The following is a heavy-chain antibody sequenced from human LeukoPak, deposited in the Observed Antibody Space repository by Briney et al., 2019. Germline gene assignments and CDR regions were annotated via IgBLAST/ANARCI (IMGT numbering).Heavy chain of an antibody. CDR3: AREEDSSGYSFGY. V-gene: IGHV1-2*02. J-gene: IGHJ4*02. Sequence: GASVNVSCKASGYTFTGYYMHWVRQAPGQGLEWIGWINPNSGGTNYAQKFQGRVTMTRDTSISTAYMELSRLRSDDTAVYYCAREEDSSGYSFGYWGQGTLVTVSS. CDR2: INPNSGGT. D-gene: IGHD3-22*01. CDR1: GYTFTGYY.